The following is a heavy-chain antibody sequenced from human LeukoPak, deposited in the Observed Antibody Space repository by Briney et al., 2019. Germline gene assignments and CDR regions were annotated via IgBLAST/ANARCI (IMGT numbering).Heavy chain of an antibody. Sequence: PGGSLRLSCAASGFTFSSYGMHWVRQAPGKGLEWVAFIRYDGSNKYYADSVKGRFTISRDNSKNTLYLQMNSLRAEDTAVYYCAKDSILSAYTVVTPEAYFQHWGQGTLVTVSS. CDR1: GFTFSSYG. J-gene: IGHJ1*01. D-gene: IGHD4-23*01. V-gene: IGHV3-30*02. CDR2: IRYDGSNK. CDR3: AKDSILSAYTVVTPEAYFQH.